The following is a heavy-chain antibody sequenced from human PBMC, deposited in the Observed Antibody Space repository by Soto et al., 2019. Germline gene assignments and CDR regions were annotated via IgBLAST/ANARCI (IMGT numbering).Heavy chain of an antibody. CDR3: ARWGTTGGLDV. CDR1: GFTFRSYV. D-gene: IGHD3-16*01. J-gene: IGHJ4*02. CDR2: TSYDGSNN. V-gene: IGHV3-33*05. Sequence: QVQLVESGGGVVQPGTSLRLSCVGSGFTFRSYVIHWVRQAPGKGLEWVALTSYDGSNNFYGDSVKGRFTISRHNSRNPVELQMDSLRFEDTALYYCARWGTTGGLDVWGQGTRVSVSS.